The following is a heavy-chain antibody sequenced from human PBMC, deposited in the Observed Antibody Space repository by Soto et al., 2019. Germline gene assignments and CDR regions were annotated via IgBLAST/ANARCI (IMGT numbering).Heavy chain of an antibody. CDR1: GFTFSSYA. Sequence: QVQLVESGGGVVQPGRSLRLSCAASGFTFSSYAMHWVRQAPGKGLEWVAVISYDGSNKYYADSVKGRFTISRDYSKNTLYPQMNSRRAEDTAVYYCARESIAAAGRSDYWGQGNLVTVSS. J-gene: IGHJ4*02. V-gene: IGHV3-30-3*01. D-gene: IGHD6-13*01. CDR2: ISYDGSNK. CDR3: ARESIAAAGRSDY.